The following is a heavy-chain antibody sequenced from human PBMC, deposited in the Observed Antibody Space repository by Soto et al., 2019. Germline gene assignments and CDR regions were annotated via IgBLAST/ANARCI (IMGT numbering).Heavy chain of an antibody. CDR2: ISYDGSNK. CDR1: GFTFSSYA. Sequence: QVQLVESGGGVVQPGRSLRLSCAASGFTFSSYAMHWVRQAPGKGLEWVAVISYDGSNKYYADSVKGRFTISRDNSKNTLYLQMNSLRAEDTAVYYCARDREYSSSPGAFDIWGQGTMVTVSS. V-gene: IGHV3-30-3*01. D-gene: IGHD6-6*01. CDR3: ARDREYSSSPGAFDI. J-gene: IGHJ3*02.